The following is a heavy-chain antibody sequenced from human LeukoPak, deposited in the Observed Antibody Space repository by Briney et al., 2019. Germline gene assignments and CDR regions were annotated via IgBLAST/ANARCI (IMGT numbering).Heavy chain of an antibody. D-gene: IGHD1-26*01. J-gene: IGHJ4*02. CDR3: ARATSNIVGATGVGFDY. CDR2: ISGSSIYI. V-gene: IGHV3-21*01. CDR1: GLTFSRYS. Sequence: GGSLRLSCAASGLTFSRYSMNWVRQAPGKGLEWVSSISGSSIYIHYVDSLRGRFIISRDNAKNSVYLQMNSLRAEDTAVYYCARATSNIVGATGVGFDYWGQGTLVTVSS.